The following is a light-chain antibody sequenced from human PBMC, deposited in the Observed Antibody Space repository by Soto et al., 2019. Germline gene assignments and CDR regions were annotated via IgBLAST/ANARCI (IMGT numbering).Light chain of an antibody. CDR3: QQTYTTPEIT. V-gene: IGKV1-39*01. CDR2: GSS. Sequence: DIQMTQSPSSVSASVGDRVTITCRSSQGIRNDLGWYQQKPGKAPKRLIYGSSSLQSGVPTRFSGSGSGTDFTLTISSLQPEDFAIYYCQQTYTTPEITFGQGTRLEIK. J-gene: IGKJ5*01. CDR1: QGIRND.